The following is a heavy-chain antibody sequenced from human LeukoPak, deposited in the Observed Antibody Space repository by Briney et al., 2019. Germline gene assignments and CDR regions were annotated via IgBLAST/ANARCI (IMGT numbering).Heavy chain of an antibody. Sequence: PGGSLRLSCAASGFTFSSSAMSWVRQAPGKGLEWVSAISNNGGYTYYADSVQGWFTISRDNSESTLCLQMNSLRAEDTAVYYCAKQLGYCSDGSCYFPYWGQGTLVTVSS. D-gene: IGHD2-15*01. CDR2: ISNNGGYT. J-gene: IGHJ4*02. CDR1: GFTFSSSA. V-gene: IGHV3-23*01. CDR3: AKQLGYCSDGSCYFPY.